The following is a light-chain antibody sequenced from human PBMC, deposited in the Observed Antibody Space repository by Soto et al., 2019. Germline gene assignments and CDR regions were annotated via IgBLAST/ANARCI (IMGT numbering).Light chain of an antibody. CDR3: QQSYSTTWT. J-gene: IGKJ1*01. V-gene: IGKV1-39*01. CDR1: QSISSY. CDR2: AAS. Sequence: DIQLAPSPSSLSASVGSRGTIPCLASQSISSYLNWYQQKPGKAPKLLIYAASSLQSGVPSRFSGSGSGTDFTLTISSLKNEDFATYYCQQSYSTTWTFGQGTKVDIK.